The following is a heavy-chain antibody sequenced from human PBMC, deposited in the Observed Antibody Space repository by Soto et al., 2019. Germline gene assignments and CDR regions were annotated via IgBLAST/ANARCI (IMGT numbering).Heavy chain of an antibody. CDR1: GFSVSSSY. V-gene: IGHV3-53*01. Sequence: PGGSLRLSCAASGFSVSSSYMSWVRQAPGKGLEWVSLIYGNGETYYADYVRGRFTISRDNGKNTLYLQMNSRRAEDTAVYYWTSDSTTVVYYFHWWGQGPLVTVSS. J-gene: IGHJ4*02. CDR2: IYGNGET. D-gene: IGHD4-17*01. CDR3: TSDSTTVVYYFHW.